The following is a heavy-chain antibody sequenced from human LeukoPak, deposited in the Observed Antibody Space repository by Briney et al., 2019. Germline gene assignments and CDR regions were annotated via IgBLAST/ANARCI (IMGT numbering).Heavy chain of an antibody. J-gene: IGHJ4*02. D-gene: IGHD6-19*01. CDR2: IIPIFGTA. Sequence: SVKVSCKASGGTFSSYAISWVRQAPAQGLEWMGGIIPIFGTANYAQKFQGRVTITADESTSTAYMELSSLRSEDTAVYYCARSPSSGWYWFDYWGEGTLGTVSS. CDR3: ARSPSSGWYWFDY. CDR1: GGTFSSYA. V-gene: IGHV1-69*13.